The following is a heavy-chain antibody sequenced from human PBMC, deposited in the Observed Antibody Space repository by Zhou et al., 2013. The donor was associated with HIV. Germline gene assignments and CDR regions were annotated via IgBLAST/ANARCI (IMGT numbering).Heavy chain of an antibody. CDR3: ARGDYYDSSGSAFDI. V-gene: IGHV1-46*01. CDR2: INPNTGTT. J-gene: IGHJ3*02. D-gene: IGHD3-22*01. CDR1: GYTFTNYY. Sequence: QVHMVQSGAEVKKPGASVKVSCKASGYTFTNYYMHWVRQAPGEGLEWMGIINPNTGTTSYAQMFQGRVTMTRDTSISTAYMELSRLRSDDTAVYYCARGDYYDSSGSAFDIWGQGTMVTVSS.